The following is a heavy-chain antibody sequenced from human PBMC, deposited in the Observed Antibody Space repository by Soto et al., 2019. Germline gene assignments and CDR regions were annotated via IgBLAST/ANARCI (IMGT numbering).Heavy chain of an antibody. CDR3: ARCGSNQGSLDY. CDR2: IWYDGSNK. Sequence: QVQLVESGGGVVQPGRSLRLSCAASGFTFSSYGMHWVRQAPGKGLEWVAVIWYDGSNKYYADSVKGRFTISRDNSKNTLYLQMNSLRAEDTAVYYCARCGSNQGSLDYWGQGTLVTGSS. CDR1: GFTFSSYG. J-gene: IGHJ4*02. V-gene: IGHV3-33*01. D-gene: IGHD3-16*02.